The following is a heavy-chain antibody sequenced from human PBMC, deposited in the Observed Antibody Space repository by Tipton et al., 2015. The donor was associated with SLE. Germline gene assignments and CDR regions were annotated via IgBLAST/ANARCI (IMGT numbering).Heavy chain of an antibody. Sequence: TLSLTCAVYGGSFSGYYWSWIRQPPGKGLEWIGEINHSGSTNYNPSLKSRVTISVDTSKNQFSLKLSSVTAADTAVYYCARARVVPAAIGAGYYYGMDVWGQGTTVTVSS. CDR2: INHSGST. CDR3: ARARVVPAAIGAGYYYGMDV. J-gene: IGHJ6*02. CDR1: GGSFSGYY. D-gene: IGHD2-2*02. V-gene: IGHV4-34*01.